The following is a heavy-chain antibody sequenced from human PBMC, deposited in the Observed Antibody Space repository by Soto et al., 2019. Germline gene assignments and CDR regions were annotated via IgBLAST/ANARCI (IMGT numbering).Heavy chain of an antibody. CDR2: ISSSSSYI. D-gene: IGHD2-15*01. V-gene: IGHV3-21*01. CDR1: GFTFSSYS. J-gene: IGHJ6*03. CDR3: ARDVYCSGGSCYSGSDQYYYYYYMDV. Sequence: GGSLRLSCAASGFTFSSYSMNWVRQAPGKGLEWVSSISSSSSYIYYADSVKGRFTISRDNAKNSLYLQMNSLRAEDTAVYYCARDVYCSGGSCYSGSDQYYYYYYMDVWGKGTTVTVSS.